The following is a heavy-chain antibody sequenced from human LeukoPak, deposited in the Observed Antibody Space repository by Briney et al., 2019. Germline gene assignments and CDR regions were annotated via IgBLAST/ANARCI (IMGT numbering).Heavy chain of an antibody. V-gene: IGHV4-61*02. CDR3: ARQGYYYGSGSYYHFDY. D-gene: IGHD3-10*01. Sequence: SETLSLTCTVSGDSISSGSFYWSWIRQPAGKGLEWIGRIYTTGTTNYNPSLKSRVTISVDTSKNQFSLKLSSVTAADTAVYYCARQGYYYGSGSYYHFDYWGQGTLVTVSS. CDR2: IYTTGTT. J-gene: IGHJ4*02. CDR1: GDSISSGSFY.